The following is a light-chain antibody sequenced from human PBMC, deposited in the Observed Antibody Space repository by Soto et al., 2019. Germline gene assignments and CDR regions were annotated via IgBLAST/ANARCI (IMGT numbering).Light chain of an antibody. CDR2: KAS. CDR1: QSISSW. Sequence: DIQMTQSPSTLSASVGDRVTITCRASQSISSWLAWYQQKPGKAPKLLIYKASSLESGVPSRFSGSGYGTEFTLTISSLQPEDFATYYCLQHNSYPWTFGQGTKVDI. J-gene: IGKJ1*01. CDR3: LQHNSYPWT. V-gene: IGKV1-5*03.